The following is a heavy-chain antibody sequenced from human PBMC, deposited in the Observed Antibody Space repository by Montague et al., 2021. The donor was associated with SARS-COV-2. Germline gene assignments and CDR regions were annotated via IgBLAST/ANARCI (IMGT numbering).Heavy chain of an antibody. Sequence: SETLSLTCTVSGGSISSSSYYWGWIRQPPGQGLEWIGSIYYSGSTYYNPSLKSRVTTSVDTSKNQFSLKLSSATAADTAVYYCARRVTGTTGHYYYYGMDVWGQGTTVTVSS. CDR2: IYYSGST. CDR3: ARRVTGTTGHYYYYGMDV. V-gene: IGHV4-39*01. J-gene: IGHJ6*02. CDR1: GGSISSSSYY. D-gene: IGHD1-20*01.